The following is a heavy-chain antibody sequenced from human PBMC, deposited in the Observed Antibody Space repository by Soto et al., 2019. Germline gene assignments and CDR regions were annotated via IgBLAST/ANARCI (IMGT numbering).Heavy chain of an antibody. J-gene: IGHJ6*02. Sequence: QVQLQESGPGLVKPSGTLSLTCAVSGGSISSSNWWSWVRQPPGKGLEWIGEIDHSGSTNYNPSLNRRCPVSVDKAHNQFSLKLGAVTAADTAVYYGARWRVHCSSTRCYYGMDVWGQGTTVTVSS. CDR1: GGSISSSNW. CDR3: ARWRVHCSSTRCYYGMDV. D-gene: IGHD2-2*01. V-gene: IGHV4-4*02. CDR2: IDHSGST.